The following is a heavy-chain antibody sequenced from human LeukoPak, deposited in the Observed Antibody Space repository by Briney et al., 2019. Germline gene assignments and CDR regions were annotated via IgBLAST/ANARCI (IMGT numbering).Heavy chain of an antibody. CDR1: GGSISNYY. J-gene: IGHJ4*02. CDR3: SRDYSEDAYPYYYDY. CDR2: VYSTGNA. Sequence: SETLSLTCTLSGGSISNYYWNWLRQPAGKGLEWIGRVYSTGNANYNPSLKSRVPLSLDTSKKQSSLTLNPLLPPGTALFYLSRDYSEDAYPYYYDYWGQGALVTVSS. D-gene: IGHD2-21*01. V-gene: IGHV4-4*07.